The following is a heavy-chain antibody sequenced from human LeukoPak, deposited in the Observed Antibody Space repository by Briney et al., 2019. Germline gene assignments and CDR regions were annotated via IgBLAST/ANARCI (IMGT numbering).Heavy chain of an antibody. CDR3: ARDQGITMVRGVIKEYYFDY. Sequence: SETLSLTCTVSGGSISSGDYYWGWIRQPPGKGLEWIGYIYYSGSTYYNPSLKSRVTISVDTSKNQFSLKLSSVTAADTAVYYCARDQGITMVRGVIKEYYFDYWGQGTLVTVSS. J-gene: IGHJ4*02. CDR2: IYYSGST. V-gene: IGHV4-30-4*01. D-gene: IGHD3-10*01. CDR1: GGSISSGDYY.